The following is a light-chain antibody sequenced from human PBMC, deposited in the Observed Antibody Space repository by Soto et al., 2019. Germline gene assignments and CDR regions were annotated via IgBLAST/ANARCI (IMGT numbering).Light chain of an antibody. J-gene: IGKJ4*01. V-gene: IGKV3-11*01. CDR3: QQRSIRRLT. CDR2: DAS. Sequence: EIVLTQSPAALSFSPGERATLSCRASQSVGNSLAWYQQKPVQAPRLLIYDASSKPTDIPARFTGSGFGTGFSLTISGLEPEDFAVCYCQQRSIRRLTFGGGTKVEIK. CDR1: QSVGNS.